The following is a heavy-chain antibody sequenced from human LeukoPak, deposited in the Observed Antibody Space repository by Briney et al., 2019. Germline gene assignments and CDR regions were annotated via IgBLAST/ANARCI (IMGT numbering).Heavy chain of an antibody. V-gene: IGHV3-9*01. CDR3: AKDMNSYGSGSSYNPWGPFDS. Sequence: GGSLRLSCAASGFTFDNYAMHWVRHAPGRGLEWVSGIAWNRGNTAFSDSRKVRFSISRDNAENSLYLQMNSLTPEDTAFYFCAKDMNSYGSGSSYNPWGPFDSWGQGTLVTVSS. D-gene: IGHD3-10*01. CDR1: GFTFDNYA. CDR2: IAWNRGNT. J-gene: IGHJ4*02.